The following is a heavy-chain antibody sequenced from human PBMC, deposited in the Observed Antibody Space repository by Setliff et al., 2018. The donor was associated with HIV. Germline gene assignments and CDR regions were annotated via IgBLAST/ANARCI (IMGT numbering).Heavy chain of an antibody. V-gene: IGHV1-69*05. Sequence: SVKVSCKASGGTFSSYVISWVRQVPGQGLEWMGGIIPFFATANYAQNFQGRVTITTDESTSTAYMELSSLRSEDTAVYYCARDEQWPYLYYMDVWGKGTTVTVSS. D-gene: IGHD6-19*01. J-gene: IGHJ6*03. CDR3: ARDEQWPYLYYMDV. CDR2: IIPFFATA. CDR1: GGTFSSYV.